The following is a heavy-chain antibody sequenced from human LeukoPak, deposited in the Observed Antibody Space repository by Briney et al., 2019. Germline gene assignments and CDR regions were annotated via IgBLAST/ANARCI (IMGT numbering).Heavy chain of an antibody. J-gene: IGHJ4*02. CDR1: GFTFSSDS. CDR2: ISSSSSTI. CDR3: ARDLAEFRSDIPYFDY. D-gene: IGHD2-2*02. Sequence: GGSLRLSCAASGFTFSSDSMNWVRQAPGKGLEWLSYISSSSSTIYYADSVKGRFTISRDNSKNTLYLQMNSLRAEDTAVYYCARDLAEFRSDIPYFDYWGQGTLVTVSS. V-gene: IGHV3-48*01.